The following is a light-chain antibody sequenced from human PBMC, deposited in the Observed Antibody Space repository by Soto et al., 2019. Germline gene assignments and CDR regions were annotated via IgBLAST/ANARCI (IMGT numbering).Light chain of an antibody. Sequence: DIQMTQSPSSLSASVGDRVTITCRASQSISSYLNWYQHKPGKAPKLLIYAASNLQSGVPSRFSGSGSGTDFTLTISSLQPEDFATYYCQQSYSTPPTFGQGTKVEIK. CDR2: AAS. V-gene: IGKV1-39*01. CDR1: QSISSY. J-gene: IGKJ1*01. CDR3: QQSYSTPPT.